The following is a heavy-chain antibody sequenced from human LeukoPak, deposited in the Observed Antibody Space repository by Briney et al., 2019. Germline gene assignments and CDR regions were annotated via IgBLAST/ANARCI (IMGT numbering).Heavy chain of an antibody. CDR2: MNPNSGNT. CDR1: GYTFTSYD. D-gene: IGHD6-13*01. J-gene: IGHJ3*02. CDR3: ARGGRSGIAAAGTRGAFDI. V-gene: IGHV1-8*01. Sequence: GASVKVSCKASGYTFTSYDINWVRQATGQGLAWMGWMNPNSGNTGYAQKFQGRVTMTRNTSISTAYMELSSLRSEDTAVYYCARGGRSGIAAAGTRGAFDIWGQGTMVTVSS.